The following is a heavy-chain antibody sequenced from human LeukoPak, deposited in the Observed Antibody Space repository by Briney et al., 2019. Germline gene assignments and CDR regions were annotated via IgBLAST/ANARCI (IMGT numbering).Heavy chain of an antibody. Sequence: GASVKVSCKASGGTFSSYAISWVRQAPGQGLEWMGRIIPILGIANYAQKFQGRVTITADKSTSTAYMELSSLRSEDTAVYYCARDKVKIQLWSPTFDYWGQGTLVTVSS. V-gene: IGHV1-69*04. CDR3: ARDKVKIQLWSPTFDY. J-gene: IGHJ4*02. D-gene: IGHD5-18*01. CDR2: IIPILGIA. CDR1: GGTFSSYA.